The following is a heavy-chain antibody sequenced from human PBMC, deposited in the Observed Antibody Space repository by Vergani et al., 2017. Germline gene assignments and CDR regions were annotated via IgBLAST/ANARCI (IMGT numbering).Heavy chain of an antibody. Sequence: EVQLVESGGGLVKPGGSLRLSCAASGFSFRSYSMNWVRQAPGKGLEWVASISGSSSYVFYRDSVEGRFTITRDNAKKSVYLQMNSLRAEDTAMYFCARGLWYWTHIRCSPPSYWGQGSQVTVSS. J-gene: IGHJ4*02. CDR2: ISGSSSYV. CDR1: GFSFRSYS. CDR3: ARGLWYWTHIRCSPPSY. D-gene: IGHD2-21*01. V-gene: IGHV3-21*02.